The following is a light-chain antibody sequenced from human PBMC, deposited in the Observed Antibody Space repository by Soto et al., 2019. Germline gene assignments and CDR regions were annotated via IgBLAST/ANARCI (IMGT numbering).Light chain of an antibody. CDR2: DAS. CDR1: QDIKNY. V-gene: IGKV1-33*01. Sequence: DIQMTQSPSFLSASVGDRVTITCQASQDIKNYLNWYQQKPGKAPKLLMYDASKLETGVPSRFSGSGSGTDFTFTISSLQPEDIATYYCQQYDNLITFGQGTRLEIK. J-gene: IGKJ5*01. CDR3: QQYDNLIT.